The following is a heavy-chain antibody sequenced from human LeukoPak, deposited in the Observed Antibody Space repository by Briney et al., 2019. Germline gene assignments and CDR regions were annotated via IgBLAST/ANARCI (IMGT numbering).Heavy chain of an antibody. CDR1: GFTFSSYA. CDR2: ISGSGGST. D-gene: IGHD5-18*01. J-gene: IGHJ5*02. V-gene: IGHV3-23*01. CDR3: AKTLYSYGYDLFEFDP. Sequence: GESLRLSCAASGFTFSSYAMSWVRQAPGKGLEWVSAISGSGGSTYYADSVKGRFTISRDNSKNTLYLQMNSLRAEDTAVYYCAKTLYSYGYDLFEFDPWGQGTLVTVSS.